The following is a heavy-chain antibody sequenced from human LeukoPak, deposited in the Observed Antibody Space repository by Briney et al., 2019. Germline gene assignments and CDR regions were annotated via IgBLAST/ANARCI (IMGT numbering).Heavy chain of an antibody. D-gene: IGHD1-7*01. Sequence: GGSLRLSCAASGFTFSNYAMSWVRQAPGKGLEWVSAISGSASSTYHADFVKGRFTISRDNSKNTLYLQMNSLRADDTAVYYCAKRRGLELLYYYYMDVWGKGTTVTVSS. CDR2: ISGSASST. CDR1: GFTFSNYA. CDR3: AKRRGLELLYYYYMDV. J-gene: IGHJ6*03. V-gene: IGHV3-23*01.